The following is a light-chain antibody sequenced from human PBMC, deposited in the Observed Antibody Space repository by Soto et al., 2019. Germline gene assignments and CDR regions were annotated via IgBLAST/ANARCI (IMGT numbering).Light chain of an antibody. Sequence: QSVLTQPASVSGSPGQSITLSCTVSTSDVRGYNYVSWYQQHPGKAPKLIIYEVSNRPSGVSDRFSGSKSGNTASLTISGLQAEDEADYYCSSYISSSTYVVFGGGTKLTVL. V-gene: IGLV2-14*01. CDR2: EVS. J-gene: IGLJ2*01. CDR1: TSDVRGYNY. CDR3: SSYISSSTYVV.